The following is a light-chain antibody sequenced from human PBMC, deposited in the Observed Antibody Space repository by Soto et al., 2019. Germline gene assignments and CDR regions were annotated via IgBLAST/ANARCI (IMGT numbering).Light chain of an antibody. CDR3: QQYVHKIT. CDR2: DAS. J-gene: IGKJ4*01. V-gene: IGKV1-33*01. Sequence: DVQMTQSPSSLSASVGDRVTITCQASQDISNHLHWYQQKPGKDTKLLIYDASNLETGVPSRFSRSGSGTYFTFTISSLQPDDIATYYCQQYVHKITFGGGTKVEIK. CDR1: QDISNH.